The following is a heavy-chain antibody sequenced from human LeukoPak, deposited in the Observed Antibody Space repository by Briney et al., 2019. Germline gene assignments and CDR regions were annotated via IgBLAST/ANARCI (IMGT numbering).Heavy chain of an antibody. D-gene: IGHD2-2*01. J-gene: IGHJ4*02. Sequence: GASVKVSCKASGYTFTGYYMHWVRQAPGQGLEWMGWINPNSGGTNSAQKFQGRITMTRDTSISTAYMELSRLRSDDTAVYYCARENVDCSSTSCYAGGIDYWGQGTLVTVSS. CDR1: GYTFTGYY. CDR3: ARENVDCSSTSCYAGGIDY. CDR2: INPNSGGT. V-gene: IGHV1-2*02.